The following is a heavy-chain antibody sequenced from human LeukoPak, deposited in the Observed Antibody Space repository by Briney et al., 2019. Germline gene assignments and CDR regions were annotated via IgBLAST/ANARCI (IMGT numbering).Heavy chain of an antibody. D-gene: IGHD3-16*01. V-gene: IGHV4-39*01. CDR2: IYYSGST. CDR1: GGPISSTSYY. CDR3: ARAAGWSPYNFDY. Sequence: SETLSLTCTVSGGPISSTSYYWGWIRQPPGKGLEWIGSIYYSGSTYYNPSLKSRVTISVDTSKNQFSLKLSSVTAADTAVFYCARAAGWSPYNFDYWGQGTLVTVSS. J-gene: IGHJ4*02.